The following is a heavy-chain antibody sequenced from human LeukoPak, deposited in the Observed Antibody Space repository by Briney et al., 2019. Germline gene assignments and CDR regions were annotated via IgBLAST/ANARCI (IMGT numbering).Heavy chain of an antibody. D-gene: IGHD3-16*02. CDR2: IYCSGST. CDR3: ARSSLRGVIVY. J-gene: IGHJ4*02. CDR1: GGSISSGDYY. Sequence: SETLSLTCSVFGGSISSGDYYWSWIRQHPGKGLEWIGYIYCSGSTLYNPSLKSRVTISVDTSKNQFSLKVSSVTAADTAVYYCARSSLRGVIVYWGQGTLVTVSS. V-gene: IGHV4-31*03.